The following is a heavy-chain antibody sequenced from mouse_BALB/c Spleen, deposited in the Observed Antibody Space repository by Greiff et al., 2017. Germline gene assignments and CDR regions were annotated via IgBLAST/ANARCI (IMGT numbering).Heavy chain of an antibody. V-gene: IGHV5-9-4*01. CDR2: ISSGGSYT. J-gene: IGHJ3*01. CDR1: GFTFSSYA. Sequence: EVHLVESGGGLVKPGGSLKLSCAASGFTFSSYAMSWVRQSPEKRLEWVAEISSGGSYTYYPDTVTGRFTISRDNAKNTLYLEMSSLRSEDTAMYYCAREWLAYWGQGTLVTVSA. CDR3: AREWLAY.